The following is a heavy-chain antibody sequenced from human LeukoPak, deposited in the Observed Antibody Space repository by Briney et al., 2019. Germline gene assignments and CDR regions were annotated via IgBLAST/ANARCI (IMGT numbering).Heavy chain of an antibody. CDR2: IYYSGST. V-gene: IGHV4-61*05. CDR3: ARGRVLNWFDP. D-gene: IGHD3-10*01. Sequence: SETLSLTCTVSGGSISTSSYYWGWVRQPPGKGLEWIGYIYYSGSTNYNPSLKSRVTISVDTSKNQFSLKLSSVTAADTAVYYCARGRVLNWFDPWGQGTLVTVSS. CDR1: GGSISTSSYY. J-gene: IGHJ5*02.